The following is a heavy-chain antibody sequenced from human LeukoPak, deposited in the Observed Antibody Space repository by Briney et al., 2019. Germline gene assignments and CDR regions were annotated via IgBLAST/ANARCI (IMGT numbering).Heavy chain of an antibody. V-gene: IGHV3-33*01. J-gene: IGHJ4*02. CDR2: IWYDGSNK. Sequence: GGSLRLSCAASGFTFSSYGMHWVRQAPGKGLERVAVIWYDGSNKYYADSVKGRFTISRDNSKNTLYLQMNSLRAEDTAVYYCARTDCSSTSCYGGPFDYWGQGTLVTVSS. D-gene: IGHD2-2*01. CDR1: GFTFSSYG. CDR3: ARTDCSSTSCYGGPFDY.